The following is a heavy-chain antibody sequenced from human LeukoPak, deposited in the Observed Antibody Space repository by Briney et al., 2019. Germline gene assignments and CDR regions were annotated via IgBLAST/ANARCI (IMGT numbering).Heavy chain of an antibody. CDR2: IYTSGST. D-gene: IGHD4/OR15-4a*01. J-gene: IGHJ4*02. CDR1: GGSISSGTYF. Sequence: SETLSLTCTVSGGSISSGTYFWSWIRQPAGKGPEWIGRIYTSGSTNYNPSLKSRVTISVDTSKNQFSLKLSSVTAADTAVYYCARASNDYSDYWGQGTMVTVSS. V-gene: IGHV4-61*02. CDR3: ARASNDYSDY.